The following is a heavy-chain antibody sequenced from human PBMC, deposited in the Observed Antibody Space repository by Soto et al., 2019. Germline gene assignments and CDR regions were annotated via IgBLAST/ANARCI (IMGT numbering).Heavy chain of an antibody. D-gene: IGHD5-12*01. V-gene: IGHV3-30-3*01. Sequence: GGSLRLSCAASGFTFSSYAMHWVRQAPGKGLEWVAVISYDGSNKYYAASVKGRFTISRDNSKNTLYLQMNSLRAEDTAVYYCARDHKMATITTFDYWGQGTLVTVSS. CDR2: ISYDGSNK. J-gene: IGHJ4*02. CDR1: GFTFSSYA. CDR3: ARDHKMATITTFDY.